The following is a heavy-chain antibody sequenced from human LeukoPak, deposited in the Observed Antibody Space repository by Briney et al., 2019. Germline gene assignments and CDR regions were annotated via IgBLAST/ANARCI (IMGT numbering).Heavy chain of an antibody. D-gene: IGHD3-10*01. V-gene: IGHV4-31*03. CDR1: GGSISSGGYY. CDR3: ARTQSGALIFDP. Sequence: SETLSLTCTVSGGSISSGGYYWSWIRQHPGKGLEWIGYIYYSGGTYYNPSLKSRVTISVDTSKNQFSLKLSSVTAADTAVYYCARTQSGALIFDPWGQGTLVTVSS. J-gene: IGHJ5*02. CDR2: IYYSGGT.